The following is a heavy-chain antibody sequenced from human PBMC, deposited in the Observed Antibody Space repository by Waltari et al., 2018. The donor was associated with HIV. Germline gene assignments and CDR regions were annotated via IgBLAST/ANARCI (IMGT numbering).Heavy chain of an antibody. J-gene: IGHJ6*02. CDR3: ASPDTTMVHGHYYFYHMDV. CDR2: IYTGGST. Sequence: EVQLVESGGGLVQPGGSLRLSCAASGFTVSSNYMSWVRQAPGKGLELVSIIYTGGSTYYARSVKGRFTISRDNSKNTLHLQMNSLRAEDTAVYYCASPDTTMVHGHYYFYHMDVWGQGTMVTVSS. V-gene: IGHV3-66*01. CDR1: GFTVSSNY. D-gene: IGHD5-18*01.